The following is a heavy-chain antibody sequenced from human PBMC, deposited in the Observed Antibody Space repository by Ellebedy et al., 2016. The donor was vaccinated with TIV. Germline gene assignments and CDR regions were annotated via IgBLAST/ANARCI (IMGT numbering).Heavy chain of an antibody. CDR1: GGTFSTYG. V-gene: IGHV1-69*13. CDR2: IIPIFGTA. J-gene: IGHJ4*02. Sequence: AASVKVSCKASGGTFSTYGITWVRQAPRQGLEWMGGIIPIFGTANYAQKFQGRVTITADESTSTAHMELSSLRSEDTAVYYCARGYDVSTAYYSFDYWGQGTLVTVSS. CDR3: ARGYDVSTAYYSFDY. D-gene: IGHD3-9*01.